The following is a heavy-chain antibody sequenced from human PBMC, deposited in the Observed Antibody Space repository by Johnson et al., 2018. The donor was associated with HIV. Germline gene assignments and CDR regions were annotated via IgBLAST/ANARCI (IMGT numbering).Heavy chain of an antibody. V-gene: IGHV3-30*19. CDR1: GFTFSSYG. J-gene: IGHJ3*02. D-gene: IGHD2-8*02. CDR3: TTEILVRAFDI. CDR2: ISYDGSNK. Sequence: QVQLVESGGGVVQPGGSLRLSCAASGFTFSSYGMHWVRQAPGKGLEWVAVISYDGSNKYYADSVKGRFTISRDDSKNTLYLQMNSLKTEDTAVYYCTTEILVRAFDIWGQGTMVTVSS.